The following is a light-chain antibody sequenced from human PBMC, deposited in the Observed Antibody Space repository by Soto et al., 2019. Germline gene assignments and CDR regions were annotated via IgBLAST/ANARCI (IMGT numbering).Light chain of an antibody. J-gene: IGKJ2*01. CDR2: ATS. V-gene: IGKV1-39*01. CDR1: QTIDTY. Sequence: DIQRTQSPSSLSASVGDRVTFTCRGSQTIDTYLHWYQQKSGCPPKLLIYATSFIQTGVPSRFSGRRSGTDFTLTISSLQHEDFATYYCQQSYNISPYTFGPGTKLEIK. CDR3: QQSYNISPYT.